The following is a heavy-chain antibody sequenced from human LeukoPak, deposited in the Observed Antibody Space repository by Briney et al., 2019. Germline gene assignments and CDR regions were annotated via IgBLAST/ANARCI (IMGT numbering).Heavy chain of an antibody. CDR3: ARTGGYNYFDY. J-gene: IGHJ4*02. CDR1: GYTFPSYF. D-gene: IGHD3-10*01. CDR2: INPTGGST. V-gene: IGHV1-46*01. Sequence: ASVKVSCKASGYTFPSYFMHWVRQAPGQGLEWMGIINPTGGSTTYAQKFQGRVTMTRDTSTSTVYMELSSLRSDDTAVYYCARTGGYNYFDYWGQGTLVTVSS.